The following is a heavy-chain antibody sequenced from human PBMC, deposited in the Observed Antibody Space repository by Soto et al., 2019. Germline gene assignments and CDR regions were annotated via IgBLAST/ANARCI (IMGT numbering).Heavy chain of an antibody. Sequence: EVQLVESGGVVVQPGGSLRLSCAASGFTFDDYAMHWVRQAPGKGLEWVSLISWDGGSTYYADSVKGGFTISRDNSKNSLYLQMNSLRAEDTALYYCAKAGYSYDYYYYGMDVWGQGTTVTVSS. CDR2: ISWDGGST. CDR3: AKAGYSYDYYYYGMDV. CDR1: GFTFDDYA. J-gene: IGHJ6*02. V-gene: IGHV3-43D*04. D-gene: IGHD5-18*01.